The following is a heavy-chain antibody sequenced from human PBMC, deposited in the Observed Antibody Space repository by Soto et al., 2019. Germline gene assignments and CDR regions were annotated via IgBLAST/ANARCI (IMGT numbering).Heavy chain of an antibody. Sequence: ASVKVSCKASGYTFTSYAMHWVRQAPGQRLEWMGWINAGNGNTKYSQKFQGRVTITRDTSASTAYMELSGLRSEDTAVYYCASTSGVGWIAAAGTLDYWGQGTLVTVSS. CDR2: INAGNGNT. D-gene: IGHD6-13*01. CDR3: ASTSGVGWIAAAGTLDY. J-gene: IGHJ4*02. CDR1: GYTFTSYA. V-gene: IGHV1-3*01.